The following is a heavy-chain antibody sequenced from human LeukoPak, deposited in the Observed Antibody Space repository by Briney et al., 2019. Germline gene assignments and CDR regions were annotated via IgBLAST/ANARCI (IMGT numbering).Heavy chain of an antibody. CDR3: ARVSVPGGAAAGFFDY. CDR1: GFTFSSYG. D-gene: IGHD6-13*01. Sequence: GGSLRLSCAASGFTFSSYGMHWVRQAPGKGLEWVAVISYDGSNKYYADSVKGRFTISRDNSKNTLYLQMNSLRAEDTAVYYCARVSVPGGAAAGFFDYWGQGTLVTVSS. J-gene: IGHJ4*02. V-gene: IGHV3-30*03. CDR2: ISYDGSNK.